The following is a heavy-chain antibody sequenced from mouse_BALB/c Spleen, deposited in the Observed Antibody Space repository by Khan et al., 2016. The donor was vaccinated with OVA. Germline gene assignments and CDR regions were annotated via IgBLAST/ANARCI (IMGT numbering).Heavy chain of an antibody. CDR2: INPTTDYS. V-gene: IGHV1-4*01. J-gene: IGHJ2*01. Sequence: QVQLQQSGAALAKPGASVKMSCKASGYTFINYLMHWVKQRPGQGLEWIGYINPTTDYSEYNQNFKDKATLTADKSSSTAYMQLSSLTSEDSAVYYCARRGLRWDFDYWGQGTTLTVSA. CDR3: ARRGLRWDFDY. CDR1: GYTFINYL. D-gene: IGHD1-1*01.